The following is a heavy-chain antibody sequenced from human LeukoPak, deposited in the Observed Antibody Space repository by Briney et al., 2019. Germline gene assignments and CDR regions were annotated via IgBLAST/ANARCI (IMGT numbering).Heavy chain of an antibody. D-gene: IGHD2-15*01. Sequence: SETLSLTCAVYGESFSGYYWSWIRQPPGKGLEWIGEINHSGSTNYNPSLKSRVTISVDTSKNQSSLKLSSVTAADTAVYYCARGLSAIVYWGQGTLVTVSS. CDR1: GESFSGYY. V-gene: IGHV4-34*01. J-gene: IGHJ4*02. CDR2: INHSGST. CDR3: ARGLSAIVY.